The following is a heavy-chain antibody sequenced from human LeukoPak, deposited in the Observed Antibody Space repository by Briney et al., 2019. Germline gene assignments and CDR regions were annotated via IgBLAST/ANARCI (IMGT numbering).Heavy chain of an antibody. CDR1: GGSFSGYY. CDR2: INHSGST. V-gene: IGHV4-34*01. Sequence: SETLSLTCAVYGGSFSGYYWSWIRQPPGKGLEWIGEINHSGSTNYNPSLKSRVTISVDTSKNQFSLKLSSVTAADTAVYYCARGRGIAARRYNWFDAWGQGTLVTVSS. D-gene: IGHD6-6*01. CDR3: ARGRGIAARRYNWFDA. J-gene: IGHJ5*02.